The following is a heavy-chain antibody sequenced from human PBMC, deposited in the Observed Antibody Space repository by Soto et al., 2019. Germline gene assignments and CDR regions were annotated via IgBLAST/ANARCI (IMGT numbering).Heavy chain of an antibody. V-gene: IGHV2-5*02. CDR3: ARNPYLNNCFDP. Sequence: QITLKESGPTLVKPTQTLTLTCTFSGFSLSSSGVGVGWIRQPPGKALEWLALIYWDDDKRYRASLKSRLTITKHTSKHQVVLTMTTMDPVDTGTYYCARNPYLNNCFDPWGQGTLVTVSS. CDR2: IYWDDDK. J-gene: IGHJ5*02. CDR1: GFSLSSSGVG.